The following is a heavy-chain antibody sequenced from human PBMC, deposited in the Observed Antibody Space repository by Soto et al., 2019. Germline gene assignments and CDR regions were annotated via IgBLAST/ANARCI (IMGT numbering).Heavy chain of an antibody. J-gene: IGHJ6*02. Sequence: QVQLQESGPGQVKPSQTLSLTCTVSGGSVNSGGYHWSWIRQHPGKGLGWIGDIYYSGSTYYNPSLKSRVTISIDTSTTHFSLPLSALTAADTAVYYCARAPIPNWNYYGMDVWGQGTTVTVSS. CDR3: ARAPIPNWNYYGMDV. V-gene: IGHV4-31*03. D-gene: IGHD1-1*01. CDR1: GGSVNSGGYH. CDR2: IYYSGST.